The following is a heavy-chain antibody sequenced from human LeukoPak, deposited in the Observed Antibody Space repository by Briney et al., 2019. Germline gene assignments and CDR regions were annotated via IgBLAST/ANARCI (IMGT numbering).Heavy chain of an antibody. CDR2: IHNDGST. CDR3: ARGFLQLTPYYFDY. D-gene: IGHD1-1*01. V-gene: IGHV3-66*01. J-gene: IGHJ4*02. Sequence: HPGGSLRLSCAASGFDVSINYMNWIRQSPEKGLEWVSIIHNDGSTYYADSVKGRFTVSRDNSKNTVSLQMDGLRVDDTGIYYCARGFLQLTPYYFDYWGQGALVTVSS. CDR1: GFDVSINY.